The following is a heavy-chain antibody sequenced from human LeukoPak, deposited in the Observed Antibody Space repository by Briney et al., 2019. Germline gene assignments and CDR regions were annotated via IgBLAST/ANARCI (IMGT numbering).Heavy chain of an antibody. D-gene: IGHD2-21*02. Sequence: PGGSLRLSCAASGFTFSSYWMSWFRQAPGKGLEWVANIKQDGSEKYYVDSVRGRFTISRDNAKSSLSLQMDSLRAEDTAVYYCARVKSDTTANDYRGQGTLVTVSS. CDR1: GFTFSSYW. J-gene: IGHJ4*02. V-gene: IGHV3-7*05. CDR2: IKQDGSEK. CDR3: ARVKSDTTANDY.